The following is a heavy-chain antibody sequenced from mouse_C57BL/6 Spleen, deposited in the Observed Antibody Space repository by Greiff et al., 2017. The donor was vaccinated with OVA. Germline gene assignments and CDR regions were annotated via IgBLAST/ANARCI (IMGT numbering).Heavy chain of an antibody. Sequence: EVKLQESGPGLVKPSQSLSLTCSVTGYSITSGYYWNWIRQFPGNKLEWMGYISYDGSNNYNPSLKNRISITRDTSKNQFFLKLNSVTTEDTATYYCARDFYYWAMDYWGQGTSVTVSS. D-gene: IGHD2-1*01. CDR1: GYSITSGYY. V-gene: IGHV3-6*01. J-gene: IGHJ4*01. CDR3: ARDFYYWAMDY. CDR2: ISYDGSN.